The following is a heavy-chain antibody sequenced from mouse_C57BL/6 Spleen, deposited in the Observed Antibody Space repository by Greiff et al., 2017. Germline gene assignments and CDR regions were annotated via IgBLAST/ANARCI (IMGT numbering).Heavy chain of an antibody. V-gene: IGHV1-55*01. J-gene: IGHJ1*03. CDR2: IYPGSGST. Sequence: QVQLQQPGAELVKPGASVKMSCKASGYTFTSYWITWVKQRPGQGLEWIGDIYPGSGSTNYNEKFKSKATLTVDTSSSTAYMQLSSLTSEDSAVYYCARDPLDDGYYWYFDVWGTGTTVTVSS. CDR1: GYTFTSYW. CDR3: ARDPLDDGYYWYFDV. D-gene: IGHD2-3*01.